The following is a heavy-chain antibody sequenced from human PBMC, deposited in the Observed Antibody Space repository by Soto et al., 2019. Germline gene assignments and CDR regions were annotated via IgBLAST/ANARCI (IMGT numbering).Heavy chain of an antibody. J-gene: IGHJ4*02. CDR1: GFIFSSYA. D-gene: IGHD2-2*01. Sequence: PGGSLRLSCTASGFIFSSYAMNWVRQAPGKGLEWVSGISDSGYSTYYADSVKGRFTISRDNSKNTLYLQMNSLRAEDTAVYYCAKDVPDIVVVPAATFFDYWGQGTLVTVSS. CDR3: AKDVPDIVVVPAATFFDY. V-gene: IGHV3-23*01. CDR2: ISDSGYST.